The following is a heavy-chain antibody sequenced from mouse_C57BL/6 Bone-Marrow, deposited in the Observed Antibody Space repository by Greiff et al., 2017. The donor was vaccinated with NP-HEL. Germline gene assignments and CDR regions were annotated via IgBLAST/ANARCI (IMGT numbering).Heavy chain of an antibody. CDR3: ARDAPIYYYGSSHWYFDV. CDR1: GFTFSDFY. V-gene: IGHV7-1*01. D-gene: IGHD1-1*01. J-gene: IGHJ1*03. Sequence: EVMLVESGGGLVQSGRSLRLSCATSGFTFSDFYMEWVRQAPGKGLEWIAASRNKANDYTTEYSASVKGRFIVSRDTSQSILYLQMNALRAEDTAIYYCARDAPIYYYGSSHWYFDVWGTGTTVTVSS. CDR2: SRNKANDYTT.